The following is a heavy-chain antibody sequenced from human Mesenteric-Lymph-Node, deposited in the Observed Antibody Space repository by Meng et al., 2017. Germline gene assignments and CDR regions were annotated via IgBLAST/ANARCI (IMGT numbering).Heavy chain of an antibody. CDR2: IKQDGSEK. CDR3: ARDSRLGELSLGFDY. V-gene: IGHV3-7*01. Sequence: ESLKISCAASGFTFSTYWMTWVRQAPGKGLEWVASIKQDGSEKTYVGSVKGRFTISRDNAKNSMDLQMSSLRAEDTAVYYCARDSRLGELSLGFDYWGQGTLVTVSS. CDR1: GFTFSTYW. D-gene: IGHD3-16*02. J-gene: IGHJ4*02.